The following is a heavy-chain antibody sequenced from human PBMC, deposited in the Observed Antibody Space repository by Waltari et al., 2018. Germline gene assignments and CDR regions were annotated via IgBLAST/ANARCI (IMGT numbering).Heavy chain of an antibody. V-gene: IGHV4-39*07. CDR3: ARHRHSSGYYYSDGWYFDL. J-gene: IGHJ2*01. CDR1: GGPIRSSSYY. D-gene: IGHD3-22*01. Sequence: QLQLQESGPGLVKPSETLSLTCTVSGGPIRSSSYYWGRIRQPPGKGLEWIGSIYYSGSTYYNPSLKSRVTISVDTSKNQFSLKLSSVTAADTAVYYCARHRHSSGYYYSDGWYFDLWGRGTLVTVSS. CDR2: IYYSGST.